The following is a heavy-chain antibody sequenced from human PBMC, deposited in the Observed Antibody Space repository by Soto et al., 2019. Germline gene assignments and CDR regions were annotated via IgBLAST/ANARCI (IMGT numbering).Heavy chain of an antibody. Sequence: ASVKVSCKASGYTFIDYYMHWVRQAPGQGLEWMGWINPKSGGTNYAQKFRGRVTMTRDTSINTVFMELSRLNSDDAAMYFCARDVVTTTTGTGFGHWGQGTLVTVSS. D-gene: IGHD4-17*01. CDR1: GYTFIDYY. CDR3: ARDVVTTTTGTGFGH. J-gene: IGHJ4*02. CDR2: INPKSGGT. V-gene: IGHV1-2*02.